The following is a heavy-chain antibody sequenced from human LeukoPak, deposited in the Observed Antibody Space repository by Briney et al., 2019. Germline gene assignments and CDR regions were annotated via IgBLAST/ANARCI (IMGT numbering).Heavy chain of an antibody. CDR2: IYYSGST. CDR3: ARHTIRGYDVSTFDY. V-gene: IGHV4-39*01. Sequence: SETLSLTCTVSGGSISSSSYYWGWIRQPPGKGLEWIGSIYYSGSTYYNPSLKSRVTISVDTSKNQFSPKLSSVTAADTAVYYCARHTIRGYDVSTFDYWGQGTLVTVSS. CDR1: GGSISSSSYY. J-gene: IGHJ4*02. D-gene: IGHD5-12*01.